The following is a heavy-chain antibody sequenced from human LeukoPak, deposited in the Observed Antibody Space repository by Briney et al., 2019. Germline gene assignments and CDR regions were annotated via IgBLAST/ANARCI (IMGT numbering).Heavy chain of an antibody. J-gene: IGHJ4*02. V-gene: IGHV3-7*04. CDR2: IKQDGSEK. CDR1: GFVLCGHG. CDR3: ARDRSFFDY. Sequence: PGRSLRLSCVASGFVLCGHGMSWGRGAPGPGLEWVAHIKQDGSEKYYVDSVKGRFTISRDNAKNSLYLQMNSLRAEDTALYYCARDRSFFDYWGQGTLVTVSS.